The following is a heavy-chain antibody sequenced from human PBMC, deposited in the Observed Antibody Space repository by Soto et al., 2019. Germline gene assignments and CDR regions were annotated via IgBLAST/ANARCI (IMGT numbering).Heavy chain of an antibody. Sequence: EVQLLESGGGLVQPGGSLRLSCAGSQFTFTNYAMNWVRQAPGKGLEWVSAIGGGGGDAYYADSVRGRFTISRDNPRNTLYLQMNSLRAEDTAVYYCTKDSRGYNRPIDSWGQGTLVTVSS. CDR1: QFTFTNYA. CDR2: IGGGGGDA. V-gene: IGHV3-23*01. J-gene: IGHJ4*02. CDR3: TKDSRGYNRPIDS. D-gene: IGHD5-12*01.